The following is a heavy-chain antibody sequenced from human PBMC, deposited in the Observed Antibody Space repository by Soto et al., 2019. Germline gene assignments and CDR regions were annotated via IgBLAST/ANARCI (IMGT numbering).Heavy chain of an antibody. CDR3: GKDPNGDYFGAFDF. Sequence: EVQMLESGGGLVQPGGSLRLSCAASGFTFSSYALTWVRQAPGKGLEWVSSITGSGDYTRYTDSVKGRFTITRDNAKNTLLLQIKSLRADDTAIYYCGKDPNGDYFGAFDFWGQGTMVTVSS. D-gene: IGHD4-17*01. CDR2: ITGSGDYT. J-gene: IGHJ3*01. V-gene: IGHV3-23*01. CDR1: GFTFSSYA.